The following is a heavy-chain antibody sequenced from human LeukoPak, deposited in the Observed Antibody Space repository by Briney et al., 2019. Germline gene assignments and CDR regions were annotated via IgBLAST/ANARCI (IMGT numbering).Heavy chain of an antibody. CDR1: GFTFSSYA. J-gene: IGHJ6*03. CDR2: ISYDGSNK. D-gene: IGHD4-17*01. V-gene: IGHV3-30*04. Sequence: GGSLRLSCAASGFTFSSYAMHWVRQAPGKGLEWVAVISYDGSNKYYADSVKGRFTISRDNSKNTLFLQMNSLRAEDTAVYYCAKGTDYEIYYYYYYMDVWGKGTTVTVSS. CDR3: AKGTDYEIYYYYYYMDV.